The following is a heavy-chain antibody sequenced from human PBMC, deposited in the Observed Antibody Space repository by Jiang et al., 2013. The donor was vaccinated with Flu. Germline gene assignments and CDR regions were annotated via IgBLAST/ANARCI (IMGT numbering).Heavy chain of an antibody. CDR2: IDWNDDK. CDR1: GFSLSVIGMR. D-gene: IGHD1-1*01. CDR3: ARLQGTTTSYWFDP. J-gene: IGHJ5*02. V-gene: IGHV2-70*04. Sequence: KPTQTLTLTCTFSGFSLSVIGMRVSWIRQPPGKALEWLARIDWNDDKFYSTSLKTRLTISKDTSKNQVVLTLTNMDPVDTATYYCARLQGTTTSYWFDPWGQGTLVTVSS.